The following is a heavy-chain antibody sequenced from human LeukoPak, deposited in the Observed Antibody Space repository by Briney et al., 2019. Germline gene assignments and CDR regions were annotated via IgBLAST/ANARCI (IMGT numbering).Heavy chain of an antibody. J-gene: IGHJ6*02. D-gene: IGHD2-15*01. V-gene: IGHV3-33*01. CDR1: GFTFSSYG. CDR3: ARDLLPLVVVAAIQSIYYGMDV. CDR2: IWYDGSNK. Sequence: PGGSLRLSCAASGFTFSSYGMHWVRQAPGKGLEWVAVIWYDGSNKYYADSVKGRFTISRDNSKNTLYLQMNSLRAEDTAVYYCARDLLPLVVVAAIQSIYYGMDVWGQGTTVTVSS.